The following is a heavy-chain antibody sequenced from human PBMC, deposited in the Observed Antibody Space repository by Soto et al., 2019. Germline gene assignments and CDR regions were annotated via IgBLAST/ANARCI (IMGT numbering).Heavy chain of an antibody. CDR2: IYHSGST. V-gene: IGHV4-30-2*01. Sequence: QLQLQEPGSGLVKPSQTLSLTCAVSGGSISSGGYSWSWIRQPPGKGLEWMGYIYHSGSTYYNPSLKSRVTISADRSKNQFSLKLSSVTAADTAVYYCARAGLVGATALDYWGQGTLVTVSS. CDR1: GGSISSGGYS. D-gene: IGHD1-26*01. CDR3: ARAGLVGATALDY. J-gene: IGHJ4*02.